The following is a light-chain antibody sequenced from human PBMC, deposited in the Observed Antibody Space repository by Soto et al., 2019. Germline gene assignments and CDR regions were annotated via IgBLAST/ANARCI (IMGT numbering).Light chain of an antibody. J-gene: IGLJ1*01. CDR3: SSYTASSTRV. Sequence: QSVLTQPASVSGSPGQSITISCTGTSSDVGAYNYVSWYQQYPGRAPKLMIYDVTNRPSGVSKRFSGSKSGNTASLTISGLQAEDEADYYCSSYTASSTRVFGTGTKVTVL. CDR1: SSDVGAYNY. CDR2: DVT. V-gene: IGLV2-14*03.